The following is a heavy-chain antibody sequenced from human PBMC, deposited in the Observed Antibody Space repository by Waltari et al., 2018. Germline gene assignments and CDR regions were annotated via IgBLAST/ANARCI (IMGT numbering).Heavy chain of an antibody. CDR2: IYTSWST. Sequence: QVQLQESGPGLVKPSETLSLTCTVSGGSISSYYWSWLRQPAGKGLEWIGRIYTSWSTNYNPSLKSRVTMSVDTSKNQFSLKLSSVTAADTAVYYCARDFYDFWGGYLYYFDYWGQGTLVTVSS. D-gene: IGHD3-3*01. CDR3: ARDFYDFWGGYLYYFDY. J-gene: IGHJ4*02. V-gene: IGHV4-4*07. CDR1: GGSISSYY.